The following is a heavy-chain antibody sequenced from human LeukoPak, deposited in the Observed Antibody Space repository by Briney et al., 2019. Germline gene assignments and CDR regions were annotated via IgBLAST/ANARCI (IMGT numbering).Heavy chain of an antibody. J-gene: IGHJ5*02. CDR2: INHSGST. V-gene: IGHV4-34*01. Sequence: SETPSLTCAVYGGSFSGYYWSWIRQPPGKGLEWIGEINHSGSTNYNPSLKSRVTISVDTSKNQFSLKLSSVTAADTAVYYCARWAPRPFDNWFDPWGQGTLVTVSS. CDR3: ARWAPRPFDNWFDP. CDR1: GGSFSGYY.